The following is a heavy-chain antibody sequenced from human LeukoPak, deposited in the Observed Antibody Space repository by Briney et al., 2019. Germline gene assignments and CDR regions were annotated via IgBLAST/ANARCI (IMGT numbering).Heavy chain of an antibody. CDR3: AREYYYGSGSYCDY. Sequence: KPSETLSLTCTVSGGSISSSSYYWGWIRQPPGKGLEWIGSIYYSGNTYYNPSLKSRVTISVDTSKNQFSLKLSSVTAADTAVYYCAREYYYGSGSYCDYWGQGTLVTVSS. CDR1: GGSISSSSYY. J-gene: IGHJ4*02. D-gene: IGHD3-10*01. CDR2: IYYSGNT. V-gene: IGHV4-39*07.